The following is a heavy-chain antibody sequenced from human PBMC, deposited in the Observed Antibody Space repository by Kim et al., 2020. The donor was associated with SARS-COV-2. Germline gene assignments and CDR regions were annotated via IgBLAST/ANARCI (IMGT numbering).Heavy chain of an antibody. CDR3: ARDGRSGHPRDSSSWYFRVFYYYYGMDV. V-gene: IGHV1-3*01. CDR2: INAGNGNT. D-gene: IGHD6-13*01. J-gene: IGHJ6*02. Sequence: ASVKVSCKASGYTFTSYAMHWVRQAPGQRLEWMGWINAGNGNTKYSQKFQGRVTITRDTSASTAYMELSSLRSEDTAVYYCARDGRSGHPRDSSSWYFRVFYYYYGMDVWGQGTTVTVSS. CDR1: GYTFTSYA.